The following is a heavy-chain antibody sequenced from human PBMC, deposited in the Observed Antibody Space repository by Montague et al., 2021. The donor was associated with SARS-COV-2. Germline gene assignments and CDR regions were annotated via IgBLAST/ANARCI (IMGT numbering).Heavy chain of an antibody. CDR3: VRDFYDTSGYFQGTFDV. J-gene: IGHJ3*01. D-gene: IGHD3-22*01. CDR1: GVSVNNYY. Sequence: SETLSLTCSVSGVSVNNYYWAWIRQTPEKGLEWIGYIYYTGSTNYNPSLRNRITISIDTSANQFSLKLRSVTPADTAVYYCVRDFYDTSGYFQGTFDVWGHGTVVSVSS. V-gene: IGHV4-59*02. CDR2: IYYTGST.